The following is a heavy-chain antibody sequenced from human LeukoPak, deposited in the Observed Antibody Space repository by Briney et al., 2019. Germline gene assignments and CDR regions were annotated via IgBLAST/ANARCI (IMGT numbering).Heavy chain of an antibody. D-gene: IGHD5-18*01. CDR3: ARHPRIQLWFDY. Sequence: SETLSLTCIVSGGSISSSSYYWGWIRQPPGKGLEWIGSIYYSGSTSYNPSLKSRVTISVDTSKNQFSLKLSSVTAADTAVYYCARHPRIQLWFDYWGQGTLVTVSS. J-gene: IGHJ4*02. CDR2: IYYSGST. CDR1: GGSISSSSYY. V-gene: IGHV4-39*01.